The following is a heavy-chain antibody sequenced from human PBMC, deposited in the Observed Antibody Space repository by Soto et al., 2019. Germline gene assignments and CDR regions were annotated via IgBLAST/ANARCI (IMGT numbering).Heavy chain of an antibody. V-gene: IGHV3-30-3*01. Sequence: GGSLRLSCAASGFTFSSYAMHWFRQAPGKGLEWVAVISYDGSNKYYADSVKGRFTISRDNSKNTLYLQMNSLRAEDTAVYYCARSRRGYYYDSSGDPYYYYYGMDVWGQGTTVTVSS. CDR3: ARSRRGYYYDSSGDPYYYYYGMDV. J-gene: IGHJ6*02. D-gene: IGHD3-22*01. CDR2: ISYDGSNK. CDR1: GFTFSSYA.